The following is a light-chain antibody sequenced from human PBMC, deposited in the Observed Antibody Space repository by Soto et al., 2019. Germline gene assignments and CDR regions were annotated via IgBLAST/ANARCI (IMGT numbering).Light chain of an antibody. CDR3: QQYYSFPPT. V-gene: IGKV1D-8*01. CDR1: QGISSY. CDR2: AAS. J-gene: IGKJ1*01. Sequence: VIWMTQSASLLSASAGDRVTISCGMSQGISSYLAWYQQKPGKAPELLIYAASTLQSGVPSRFSGSGYGTDFNLTISCLQSEDFATYYCQQYYSFPPTFGQGTKVDIK.